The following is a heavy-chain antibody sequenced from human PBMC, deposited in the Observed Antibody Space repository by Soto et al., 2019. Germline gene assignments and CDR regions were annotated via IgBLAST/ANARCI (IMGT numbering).Heavy chain of an antibody. Sequence: SGRSLRLSCAASGFTFSSHAMSRVRQAPGKGLEWVSAISSSGSSTYYADSVKGRFTISRDNAKNSLYLQMNSLRAEDTAVYYCARDPAVRYYDFWSGYSEYFDYWGQGTLVTVSS. J-gene: IGHJ4*02. V-gene: IGHV3-23*01. CDR1: GFTFSSHA. CDR3: ARDPAVRYYDFWSGYSEYFDY. D-gene: IGHD3-3*01. CDR2: ISSSGSST.